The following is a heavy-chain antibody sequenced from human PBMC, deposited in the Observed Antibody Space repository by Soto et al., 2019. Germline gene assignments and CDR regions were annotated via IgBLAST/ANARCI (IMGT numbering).Heavy chain of an antibody. Sequence: ASVKVSCKCSGYTFTGFYMSWVRQAPGQGLEWMGWINSKSGDANYAPRFQGRVTMTRDTCTSPAYLDLRNLGSDDTATYYCAKNPPMSSRVYFDFWGQGTPINASS. CDR2: INSKSGDA. CDR1: GYTFTGFY. J-gene: IGHJ4*02. V-gene: IGHV1-2*02. CDR3: AKNPPMSSRVYFDF. D-gene: IGHD2-8*01.